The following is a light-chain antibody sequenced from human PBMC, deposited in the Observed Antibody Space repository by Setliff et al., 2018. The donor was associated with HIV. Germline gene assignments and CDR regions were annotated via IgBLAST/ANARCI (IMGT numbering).Light chain of an antibody. J-gene: IGLJ1*01. V-gene: IGLV2-14*01. Sequence: QSALPQPASVSGSPGQSITISCTGTSSDVGGYNSVSWYQQHPGKAPKLMIYEVSNRPSGVSNRFSGSKSGNTASLTISGLQAEDEADYYCSSYTSINTLIFGTGTKVTVL. CDR1: SSDVGGYNS. CDR3: SSYTSINTLI. CDR2: EVS.